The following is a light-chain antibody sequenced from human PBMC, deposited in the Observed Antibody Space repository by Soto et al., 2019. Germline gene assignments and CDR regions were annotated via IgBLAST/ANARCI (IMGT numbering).Light chain of an antibody. CDR2: GNS. V-gene: IGLV1-40*01. CDR1: SSNIGAGYD. Sequence: QSVLTQPPSVSGAPGQRVTISCTGSSSNIGAGYDVHWYQQLPGTAPKLLIYGNSNRPSGVPDRFSGSKSGTSASLAIPGLQAEDEADYYCQSYDSSLSGHVVFGGGTQVTVL. CDR3: QSYDSSLSGHVV. J-gene: IGLJ2*01.